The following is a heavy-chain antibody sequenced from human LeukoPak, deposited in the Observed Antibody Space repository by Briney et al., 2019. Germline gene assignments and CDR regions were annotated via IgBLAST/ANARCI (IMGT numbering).Heavy chain of an antibody. CDR3: ARHPSYYYYHMDV. J-gene: IGHJ6*03. CDR2: IYYSGNT. V-gene: IGHV4-39*01. Sequence: SETLSLTCTVSGGSISSGTYYWGWIRQSPGRGLEWIGSIYYSGNTYYKPSLESRVTISVDSSKNQFFLMLRSVTAADTALYYCARHPSYYYYHMDVWGKGATVTVSS. CDR1: GGSISSGTYY.